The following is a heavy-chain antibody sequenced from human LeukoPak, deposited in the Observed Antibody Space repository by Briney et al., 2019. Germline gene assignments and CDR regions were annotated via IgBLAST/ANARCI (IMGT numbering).Heavy chain of an antibody. D-gene: IGHD6-19*01. CDR1: GGSFSGYY. J-gene: IGHJ4*02. V-gene: IGHV4-34*01. CDR2: INHRGST. Sequence: SETLSLTCAVYGGSFSGYYWSWIRQPQGKGLEWIGEINHRGSTNYNPSLKSRVTISVDTYKHQFSLKLSSVTAADTAVYYCARCSSGSYRDYWGQGTLVTVSS. CDR3: ARCSSGSYRDY.